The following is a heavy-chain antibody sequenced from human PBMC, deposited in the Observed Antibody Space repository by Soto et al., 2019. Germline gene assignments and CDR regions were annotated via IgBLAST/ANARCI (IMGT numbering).Heavy chain of an antibody. CDR2: IYYNGTT. J-gene: IGHJ6*02. CDR1: PDSITSSGYY. D-gene: IGHD3-22*01. V-gene: IGHV4-39*01. Sequence: ASETLSLTCTVSPDSITSSGYYWGWIRQTPGKGLEWIGSIYYNGTTYYNPSLKSRVFISVGTSKDQFSLRLKSVTVADTATFYCVRHEVAVSGAYNMDVWGRGTTVTVSS. CDR3: VRHEVAVSGAYNMDV.